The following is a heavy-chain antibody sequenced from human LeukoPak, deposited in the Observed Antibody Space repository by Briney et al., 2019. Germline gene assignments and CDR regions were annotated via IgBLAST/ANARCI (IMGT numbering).Heavy chain of an antibody. CDR1: GGSISSGDYY. CDR2: IYYSGST. V-gene: IGHV4-30-4*01. CDR3: ARVGDYYDSSGYYRLFDY. J-gene: IGHJ4*02. D-gene: IGHD3-22*01. Sequence: PSETLSLTCTVSGGSISSGDYYWSWIRQPPGKGLGWIGYIYYSGSTYYNPSLKSRVTISVDTSKNQFSLKLSSVTAADTAVYYCARVGDYYDSSGYYRLFDYWGQGTLVTVSS.